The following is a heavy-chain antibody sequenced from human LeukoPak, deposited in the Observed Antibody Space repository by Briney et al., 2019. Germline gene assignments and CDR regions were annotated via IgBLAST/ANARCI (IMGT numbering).Heavy chain of an antibody. V-gene: IGHV3-21*01. CDR3: ASNVGMTTVSEIDY. Sequence: GVSLRLSCAASGFTFSSYSMNWVRQAPGKGLEWVSSISSSSSYIYYADSVKGRFTISRDNAKNSLYLQMNSLRAEDTAVYYCASNVGMTTVSEIDYWGQGTLVTVSS. CDR2: ISSSSSYI. D-gene: IGHD4-17*01. CDR1: GFTFSSYS. J-gene: IGHJ4*02.